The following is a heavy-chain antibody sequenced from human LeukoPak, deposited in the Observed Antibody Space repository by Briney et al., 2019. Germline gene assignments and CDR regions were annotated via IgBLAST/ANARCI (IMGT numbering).Heavy chain of an antibody. J-gene: IGHJ4*02. Sequence: GSLRLPCAASGLTFSSYWMSWVRQAPGKGLEWVATIRQDGSQKYYVDSVKGRFTISRDNAKNTLYLQMNSLRAEDTAVYYCTRGGVDYWGQGTLVTVSS. CDR2: IRQDGSQK. V-gene: IGHV3-7*01. CDR3: TRGGVDY. CDR1: GLTFSSYW.